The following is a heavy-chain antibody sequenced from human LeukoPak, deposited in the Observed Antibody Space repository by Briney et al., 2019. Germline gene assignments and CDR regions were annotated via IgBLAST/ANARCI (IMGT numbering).Heavy chain of an antibody. D-gene: IGHD2-15*01. J-gene: IGHJ4*02. Sequence: PSETLPLTCTVSGGSISSYYWSWIRQPPGKGLEWIGYIYYSGSTNYNPSLKSRVTTSVDTSKNQFSLKLSSVTAADTAVYYCARRRGYCSGGSCTYYFDYWGQGTLVTVSS. CDR2: IYYSGST. V-gene: IGHV4-59*08. CDR3: ARRRGYCSGGSCTYYFDY. CDR1: GGSISSYY.